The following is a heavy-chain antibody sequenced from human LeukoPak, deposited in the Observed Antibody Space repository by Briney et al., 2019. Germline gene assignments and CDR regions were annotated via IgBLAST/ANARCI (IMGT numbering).Heavy chain of an antibody. CDR3: ARAPATYDSSGYYPEYFQH. CDR2: IYHSGST. Sequence: SQTLFLTCAVSGGSISSGGYSWSWIRQPPGKGLEWIGYIYHSGSTYYNPSLKSRVTISVDRSKNQFSLKLSSVTAADTAVYYCARAPATYDSSGYYPEYFQHWARAPWSPSPQ. V-gene: IGHV4-30-2*01. J-gene: IGHJ1*01. CDR1: GGSISSGGYS. D-gene: IGHD3-22*01.